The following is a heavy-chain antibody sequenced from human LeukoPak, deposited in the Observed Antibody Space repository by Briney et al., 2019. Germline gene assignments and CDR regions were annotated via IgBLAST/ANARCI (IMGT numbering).Heavy chain of an antibody. J-gene: IGHJ4*02. D-gene: IGHD3-16*02. V-gene: IGHV4/OR15-8*01. CDR1: GGSIDSTNW. Sequence: SETLSLTCDVSGGSIDSTNWWNWVRQPPGKGLEWIGEIHHDGRINYNPSLRSRVTLSVDKSKNQFSLRLNSVTAADTAMYYCARSHDHLWGNYPDYWGQGTLVTVSS. CDR3: ARSHDHLWGNYPDY. CDR2: IHHDGRI.